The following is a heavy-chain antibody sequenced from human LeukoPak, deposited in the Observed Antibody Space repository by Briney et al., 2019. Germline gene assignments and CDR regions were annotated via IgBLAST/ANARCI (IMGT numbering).Heavy chain of an antibody. CDR2: ISGSGGST. Sequence: GGALRLSCAASGFTVSSNYISWVREAPGKGLEWVSAISGSGGSTCYADSVKGRFTISRDNSKNTLYLQMNSLRAEDTAVYYCAKGRPIPMDVWGQGPTVTVPS. CDR1: GFTVSSNY. V-gene: IGHV3-23*01. D-gene: IGHD2-2*02. CDR3: AKGRPIPMDV. J-gene: IGHJ6*02.